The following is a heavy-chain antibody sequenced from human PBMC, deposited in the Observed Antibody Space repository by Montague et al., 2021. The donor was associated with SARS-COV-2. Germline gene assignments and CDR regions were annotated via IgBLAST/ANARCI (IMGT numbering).Heavy chain of an antibody. D-gene: IGHD3-10*01. Sequence: FLSLSCAASGFTFSSYAMSLFRQAPGKGLEWVSGITGSGASTYYADSVKGRFTISRDNSKNTLYLQMSSLRAEDTAVYYCAKASSSGFGESDCWGQGTLVTVSS. CDR3: AKASSSGFGESDC. CDR2: ITGSGAST. V-gene: IGHV3-23*01. J-gene: IGHJ4*02. CDR1: GFTFSSYA.